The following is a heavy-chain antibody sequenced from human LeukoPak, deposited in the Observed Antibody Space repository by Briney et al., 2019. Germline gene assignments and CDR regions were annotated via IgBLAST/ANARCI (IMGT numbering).Heavy chain of an antibody. J-gene: IGHJ4*02. CDR1: GYTFTGYY. Sequence: ASVKVSCKASGYTFTGYYLHWVRQAPGQGLEWMGWISTNSGGPNYAQKFQGRVTMTRDTSISTVYMELSRLRSDDTAVYYCARVPSIVVVTAIPDYFDYWGQGTLVTVSS. D-gene: IGHD2-21*02. V-gene: IGHV1-2*02. CDR3: ARVPSIVVVTAIPDYFDY. CDR2: ISTNSGGP.